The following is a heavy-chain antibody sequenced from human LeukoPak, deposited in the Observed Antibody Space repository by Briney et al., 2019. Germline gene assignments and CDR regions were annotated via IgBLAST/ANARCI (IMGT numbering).Heavy chain of an antibody. D-gene: IGHD1-26*01. V-gene: IGHV1-69*06. J-gene: IGHJ4*02. Sequence: GASVKVSCKASGGTFSSYAISWVRQAPGQGLEWMGGIIPIFGTANYAQKFQGRVTMTEDTSTDTAYMELSSLRSEDTAVYYCATGGFVVGATTLGYWGQGTLVTVSS. CDR3: ATGGFVVGATTLGY. CDR2: IIPIFGTA. CDR1: GGTFSSYA.